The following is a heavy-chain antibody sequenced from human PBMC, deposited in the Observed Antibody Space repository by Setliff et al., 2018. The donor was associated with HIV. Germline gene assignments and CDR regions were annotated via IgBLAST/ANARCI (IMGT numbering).Heavy chain of an antibody. J-gene: IGHJ3*01. Sequence: PGGSLRLSCGAFGFDFNTYSMAWVRQSPGKGLEWVSSISGSGDRTYCADSVKGRFTYSRDNSKNTLNLQMSSLRAEDTALYYCVSLLNGAFDFWGQGTMVTVSS. D-gene: IGHD2-15*01. CDR3: VSLLNGAFDF. CDR2: ISGSGDRT. V-gene: IGHV3-23*01. CDR1: GFDFNTYS.